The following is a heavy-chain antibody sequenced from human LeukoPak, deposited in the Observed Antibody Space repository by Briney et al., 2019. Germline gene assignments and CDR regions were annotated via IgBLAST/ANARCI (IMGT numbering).Heavy chain of an antibody. V-gene: IGHV3-30*02. D-gene: IGHD4-17*01. CDR3: AKVYEYGDNDWFDS. Sequence: PGGSLRHSRGPSGFTFSSYVMHEVRAATGKGVEWGAIIWYDGSTKNYSASVKGRFTISRDNSMNTPYLRMNRLRGEDTAVYYCAKVYEYGDNDWFDSWGQGTLVTVSS. CDR1: GFTFSSYV. CDR2: IWYDGSTK. J-gene: IGHJ5*01.